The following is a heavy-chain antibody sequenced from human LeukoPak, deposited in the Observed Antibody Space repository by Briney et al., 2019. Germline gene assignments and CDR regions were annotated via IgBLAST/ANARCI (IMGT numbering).Heavy chain of an antibody. CDR1: GFTFSNYA. D-gene: IGHD5-12*01. CDR3: AREERVATTTIDY. V-gene: IGHV3-23*01. Sequence: GGSLRLSCAASGFTFSNYAMNWVRQAPGKGLEWVSIISGSGGSTHYADSVKGRLAISRDNSKNTLYLQMNSLRAEDTAVYYCAREERVATTTIDYWGQGTMVTVSS. CDR2: ISGSGGST. J-gene: IGHJ4*02.